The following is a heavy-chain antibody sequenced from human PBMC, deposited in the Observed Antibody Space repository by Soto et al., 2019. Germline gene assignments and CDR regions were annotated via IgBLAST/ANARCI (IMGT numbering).Heavy chain of an antibody. J-gene: IGHJ6*02. D-gene: IGHD3-22*01. V-gene: IGHV1-2*02. CDR2: INPNSGGT. CDR3: ARVPYDSSGYYPPYYYYGMDV. Sequence: VASVKVSCKASGYTFTGYYMHWVRQAPGQGLEWMGWINPNSGGTNYAQKFQGRVTITADESTSTAYMELSSLRSEDTAVYYCARVPYDSSGYYPPYYYYGMDVWGQGTTVTVSS. CDR1: GYTFTGYY.